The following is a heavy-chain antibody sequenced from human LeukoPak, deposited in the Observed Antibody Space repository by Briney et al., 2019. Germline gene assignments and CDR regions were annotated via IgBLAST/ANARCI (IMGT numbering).Heavy chain of an antibody. CDR3: ARPNTSGYYPPTLRY. V-gene: IGHV1-2*02. CDR2: INPSSGDT. D-gene: IGHD3-22*01. J-gene: IGHJ4*02. CDR1: GYTFTDYY. Sequence: APVKVSCKASGYTFTDYYIHWVRQAPGQGLEWMGWINPSSGDTDSAQEFQGRVTMTSDTSITSAYMELTRLTSDDTAVYYCARPNTSGYYPPTLRYWGQGTLVTVAS.